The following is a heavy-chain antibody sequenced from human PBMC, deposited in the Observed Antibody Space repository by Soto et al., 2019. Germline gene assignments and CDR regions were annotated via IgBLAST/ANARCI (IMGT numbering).Heavy chain of an antibody. J-gene: IGHJ6*02. D-gene: IGHD1-1*01. CDR3: ARDFFYKRPYYYGMDV. Sequence: VIQETSKGLEWVAVIWYDGSNKYYADSVKGRFTISRDNSKNTLYLQMNSLRAEDTAVYYCARDFFYKRPYYYGMDVWGQGTTVTVSS. V-gene: IGHV3-33*01. CDR2: IWYDGSNK.